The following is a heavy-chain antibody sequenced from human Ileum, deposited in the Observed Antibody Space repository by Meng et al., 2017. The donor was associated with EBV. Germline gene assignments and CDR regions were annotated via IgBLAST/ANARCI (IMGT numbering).Heavy chain of an antibody. Sequence: QITLKESGPTLVKPXXTLTRTCTVSGFSLSTSGVGVGWIRQPPGKALEWLAHIYWDENKRYSTSLRSRLTIMKDTSKSQVVLTMTNMDPVDTATYYCARRYGDYVRYFDSWGQGILVTVSS. D-gene: IGHD4-17*01. V-gene: IGHV2-5*02. CDR1: GFSLSTSGVG. CDR3: ARRYGDYVRYFDS. J-gene: IGHJ4*02. CDR2: IYWDENK.